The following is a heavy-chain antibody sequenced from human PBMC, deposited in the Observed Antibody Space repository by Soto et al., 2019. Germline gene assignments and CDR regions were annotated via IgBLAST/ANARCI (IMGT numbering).Heavy chain of an antibody. V-gene: IGHV4-59*01. CDR1: GGSISSDY. D-gene: IGHD3-16*01. J-gene: IGHJ5*02. Sequence: SVTLSLTCTVSGGSISSDYSSSIRQPPGQGLEWIGYIYYSGGTNYNPSLNSRVTISVDTSKNQFSLKLNSVTAADTAVYFCARERRVSPPRLLWVDPWGQGTLVTVSS. CDR2: IYYSGGT. CDR3: ARERRVSPPRLLWVDP.